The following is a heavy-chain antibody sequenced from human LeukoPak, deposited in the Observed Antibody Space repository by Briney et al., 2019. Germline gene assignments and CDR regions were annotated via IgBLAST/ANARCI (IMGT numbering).Heavy chain of an antibody. CDR2: IDPGGGST. V-gene: IGHV1-46*01. Sequence: GASVKVSCKASGYTFTSDYMHWVRQARGQGLEWMGIIDPGGGSTGYAQKFQGRVTMTTDTSTSTAYMELRSLRSDDTAVYYCARVPQWLEYFQHWGQGTLVTVSS. J-gene: IGHJ1*01. CDR1: GYTFTSDY. CDR3: ARVPQWLEYFQH. D-gene: IGHD6-19*01.